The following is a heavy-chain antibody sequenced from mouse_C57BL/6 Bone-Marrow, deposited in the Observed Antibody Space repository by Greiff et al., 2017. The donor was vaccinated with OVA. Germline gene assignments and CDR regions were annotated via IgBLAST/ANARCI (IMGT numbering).Heavy chain of an antibody. CDR1: GFTFSSYG. J-gene: IGHJ3*01. CDR2: ISSGGSYT. CDR3: ARHLLWSFAY. V-gene: IGHV5-6*02. D-gene: IGHD2-1*01. Sequence: DVKLVESGGDLVKPGGSLKLSCAASGFTFSSYGMSWVRQTPDKRLEWVATISSGGSYTYYPDSVKGRFTISRDNAKNTLYLQMSSLKSEDTAMYYCARHLLWSFAYWGQGTLVTVSA.